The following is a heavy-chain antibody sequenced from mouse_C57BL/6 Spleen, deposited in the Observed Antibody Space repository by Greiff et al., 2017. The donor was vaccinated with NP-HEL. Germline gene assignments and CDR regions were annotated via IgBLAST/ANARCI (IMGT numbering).Heavy chain of an antibody. J-gene: IGHJ2*01. Sequence: EVQLVESVAELGRGGGEGKWAGTAEGGKRKKTYMHGGKQRPEQGLEWIGRIDPANGNTKYAPKFQGKATITADTSSNTAYLQLSSLTSEDTAIYSSAPLPYSDYSGPPPTLPLSS. CDR1: GGKRKKTY. CDR2: IDPANGNT. V-gene: IGHV14-3*01. CDR3: APLPYSDY.